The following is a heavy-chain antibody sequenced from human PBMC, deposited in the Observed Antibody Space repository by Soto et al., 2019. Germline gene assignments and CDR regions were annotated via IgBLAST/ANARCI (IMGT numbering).Heavy chain of an antibody. D-gene: IGHD3-16*01. Sequence: QITLKESGPTLVKPTQTLTLTCTFSGFSLSTSGVGVGWIRQPPGKALEWLALIYWDDDKRYSPSLKSRLTINKDTSKNQVVLTMTNMDPVDTATYYCAHIGAGRLDSPYFDYWGQGTLVTVSS. V-gene: IGHV2-5*02. CDR1: GFSLSTSGVG. CDR3: AHIGAGRLDSPYFDY. CDR2: IYWDDDK. J-gene: IGHJ4*02.